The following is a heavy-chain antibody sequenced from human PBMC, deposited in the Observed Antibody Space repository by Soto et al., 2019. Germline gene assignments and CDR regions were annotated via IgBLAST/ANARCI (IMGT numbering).Heavy chain of an antibody. CDR3: ARDRGGAYDILTGYARYGMDV. V-gene: IGHV3-53*04. J-gene: IGHJ6*02. Sequence: GGSLRLSCAASGSTVNINYMSWVRQAPGKGLEWVSVIYSGDNTYYADSVKGRFTISRHNSKNTLYLQMNSLRAEDTAVYYCARDRGGAYDILTGYARYGMDVWGQGTTVTVSS. CDR2: IYSGDNT. D-gene: IGHD3-9*01. CDR1: GSTVNINY.